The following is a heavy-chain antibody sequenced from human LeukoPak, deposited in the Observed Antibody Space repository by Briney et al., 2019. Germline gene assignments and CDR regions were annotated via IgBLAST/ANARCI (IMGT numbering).Heavy chain of an antibody. CDR1: GGSISSYY. D-gene: IGHD6-13*01. J-gene: IGHJ5*02. CDR3: ARDGGDSSSWPYNWFDP. Sequence: KASETLSLTCTVSGGSISSYYCSWIRQPPGKGLEWIGYIYYSGSTNYNPSLKSRVTISVDTSKNQFSLKLSSVTAADTAVYYCARDGGDSSSWPYNWFDPWGQGTLVTVSS. CDR2: IYYSGST. V-gene: IGHV4-59*01.